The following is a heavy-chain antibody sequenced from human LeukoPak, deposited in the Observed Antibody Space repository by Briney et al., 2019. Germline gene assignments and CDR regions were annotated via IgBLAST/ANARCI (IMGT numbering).Heavy chain of an antibody. Sequence: GGSLRLSCAASGFTFSSYSMNWVRQAPGKGLEWVSSISSNSIYIYYADSLKGRFTISRDNAKNSLYLQMTSLRAEDTAVYYCAKSTVILDWGQGTLVTVSS. CDR2: ISSNSIYI. J-gene: IGHJ4*02. D-gene: IGHD2-21*01. CDR1: GFTFSSYS. CDR3: AKSTVILD. V-gene: IGHV3-21*01.